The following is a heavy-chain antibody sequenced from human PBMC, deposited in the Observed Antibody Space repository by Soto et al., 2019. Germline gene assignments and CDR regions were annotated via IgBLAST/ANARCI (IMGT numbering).Heavy chain of an antibody. CDR2: INPSGGST. D-gene: IGHD1-20*01. CDR3: ARDLLTGTTDYYYYYGMDV. J-gene: IGHJ6*02. V-gene: IGHV1-46*01. Sequence: PGPPVKVSCKASGYTFTSYYMHWVRQAPGQGLEWMGIINPSGGSTSYAQKFQGRVTMTRDTSTSTVYMELSSLRSEDTAVYYCARDLLTGTTDYYYYYGMDVWGQGTTVTVSS. CDR1: GYTFTSYY.